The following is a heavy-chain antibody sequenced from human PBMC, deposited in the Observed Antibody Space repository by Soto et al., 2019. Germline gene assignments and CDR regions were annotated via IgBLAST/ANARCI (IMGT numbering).Heavy chain of an antibody. D-gene: IGHD3-22*01. CDR2: IYYSGST. J-gene: IGHJ4*02. V-gene: IGHV4-59*05. CDR3: ATEYYDDSSVYYRTGFDS. Sequence: SETLSLTCTVSGGSISSYYWSWIRQPPGKGLEWIGSIYYSGSTYYNPSLKSRVTISVDTSKNQFSLKLSSVTAADTAVYYCATEYYDDSSVYYRTGFDSWGQGTLVTVSS. CDR1: GGSISSYY.